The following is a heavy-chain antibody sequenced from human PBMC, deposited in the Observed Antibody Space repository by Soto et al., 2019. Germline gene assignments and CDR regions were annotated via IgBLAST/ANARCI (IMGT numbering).Heavy chain of an antibody. CDR2: IWYDGSNK. CDR1: GFTFSSYG. J-gene: IGHJ4*02. Sequence: SLRLSCAASGFTFSSYGMHWVRQAPGKGLEWVAVIWYDGSNKYYADSVKGRFTISRDNSKNTLYLQMNSLRAEDTAVYYCARVSRFLAPQGTNDGERAPVSYWGQGTLVTVSA. V-gene: IGHV3-33*01. D-gene: IGHD1-1*01. CDR3: ARVSRFLAPQGTNDGERAPVSY.